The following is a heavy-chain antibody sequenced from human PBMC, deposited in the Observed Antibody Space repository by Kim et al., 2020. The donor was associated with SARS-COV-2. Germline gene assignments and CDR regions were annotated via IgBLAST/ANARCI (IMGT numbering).Heavy chain of an antibody. J-gene: IGHJ3*01. V-gene: IGHV3-53*01. CDR2: IFAAGNT. Sequence: GGSLRLSCAASGFSVRNNFMSWVRQSPGKGLEWVSVIFAAGNTFYAEAVEGRFTASRDFSNNTLFLQMSSRRADDTGIYYCARTAHAFDLWGPGTMVTVSS. CDR1: GFSVRNNF. CDR3: ARTAHAFDL.